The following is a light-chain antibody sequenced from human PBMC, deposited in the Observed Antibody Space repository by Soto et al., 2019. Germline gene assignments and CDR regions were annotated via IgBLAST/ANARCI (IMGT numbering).Light chain of an antibody. Sequence: QSVLTQPPSASGSPGQSVIISCTGSNSDIGSYNYVSWYQQHPGKPPKLIIYDVTERPSGVPDRFSGSKSGNTASLTVSGLQADDEADYYCSAYAGNNIRVFGTGTEVNVL. CDR1: NSDIGSYNY. J-gene: IGLJ1*01. V-gene: IGLV2-8*01. CDR2: DVT. CDR3: SAYAGNNIRV.